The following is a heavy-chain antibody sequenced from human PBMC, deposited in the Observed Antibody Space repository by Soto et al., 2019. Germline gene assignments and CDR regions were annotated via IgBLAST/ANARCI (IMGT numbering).Heavy chain of an antibody. J-gene: IGHJ3*02. CDR2: ISWNSGSI. Sequence: GGSLRLSCAASGFTFDDYAMHWVRQALGKGLEWVSGISWNSGSIGYADSVKGRFTISRDNVKNSLYLQMNSLRAEDTALYYCAKDSSGCLDAFAIWGQGTMVTVSS. V-gene: IGHV3-9*01. CDR3: AKDSSGCLDAFAI. CDR1: GFTFDDYA. D-gene: IGHD6-19*01.